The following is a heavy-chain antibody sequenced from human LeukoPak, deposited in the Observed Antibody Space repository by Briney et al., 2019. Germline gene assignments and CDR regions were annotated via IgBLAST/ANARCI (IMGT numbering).Heavy chain of an antibody. CDR1: GFTFSSYW. Sequence: GGSLRLSCAASGFTFSSYWMSWVRQAPGKGLEWVANIKQDGSEKYYVDSVKGRFTISRDNAKNSLYLQMNGLRAEDTAVYYCARVIAAAAPGGFDYWGQGTLVTVSS. D-gene: IGHD6-13*01. CDR3: ARVIAAAAPGGFDY. V-gene: IGHV3-7*01. J-gene: IGHJ4*02. CDR2: IKQDGSEK.